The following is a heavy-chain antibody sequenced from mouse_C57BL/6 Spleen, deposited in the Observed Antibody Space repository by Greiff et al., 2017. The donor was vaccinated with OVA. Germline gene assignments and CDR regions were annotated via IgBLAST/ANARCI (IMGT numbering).Heavy chain of an antibody. CDR1: GYTFTSYW. D-gene: IGHD1-1*01. V-gene: IGHV1-52*01. J-gene: IGHJ3*01. Sequence: VQLQQPGAELVRPGSSVKLSCKASGYTFTSYWMHWVKQRPIQGLEWIGNIDPSDSETHYNQKFKDKATLTVDKSSSTAYMQLSSLTSEDSAVYYCARDYYGSPSWFAYWGQGTLVTVSA. CDR3: ARDYYGSPSWFAY. CDR2: IDPSDSET.